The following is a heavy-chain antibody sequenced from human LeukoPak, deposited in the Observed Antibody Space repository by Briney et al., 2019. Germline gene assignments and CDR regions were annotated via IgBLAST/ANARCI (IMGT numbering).Heavy chain of an antibody. J-gene: IGHJ4*02. CDR3: ARDGTYTDYDPDFDI. D-gene: IGHD5-12*01. V-gene: IGHV3-7*04. Sequence: GGSLRLSCAASGFTFSRFWMSWVRQAPGKGLEWVANIKQDGSEKYYVDSVKGRFTISRDNAKNSLYLQMNSLRAEDTAVFYCARDGTYTDYDPDFDIWGQGTLVTVLS. CDR1: GFTFSRFW. CDR2: IKQDGSEK.